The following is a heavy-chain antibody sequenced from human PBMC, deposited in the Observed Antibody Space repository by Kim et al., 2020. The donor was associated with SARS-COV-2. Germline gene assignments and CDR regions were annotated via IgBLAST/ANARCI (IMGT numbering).Heavy chain of an antibody. CDR1: GGSISSGGYY. D-gene: IGHD1-1*01. J-gene: IGHJ4*02. Sequence: SETLSLTCTVSGGSISSGGYYWSWIRQHPGKGLEWIGYIYYSGSTYYNPSLKSRVTISVDTSKNQFSLKLSSVTAADTAVYYCARLTTGQYYFDYWGQGTLVTVSS. CDR3: ARLTTGQYYFDY. V-gene: IGHV4-31*03. CDR2: IYYSGST.